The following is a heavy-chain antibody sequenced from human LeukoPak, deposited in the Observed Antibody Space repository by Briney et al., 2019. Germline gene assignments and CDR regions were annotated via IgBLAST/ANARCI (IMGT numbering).Heavy chain of an antibody. J-gene: IGHJ5*02. CDR2: ISGSGGST. D-gene: IGHD4-11*01. Sequence: PGMSLRLSCTVSGFTFSSYAMSWVRQAPGKGLEWVSAISGSGGSTYYADSVKGRFAISRDNSKNTLYLQMNSLRAEDTAVYYCGRLHPTDNWFDPWGQGTLVTVSS. CDR1: GFTFSSYA. V-gene: IGHV3-23*01. CDR3: GRLHPTDNWFDP.